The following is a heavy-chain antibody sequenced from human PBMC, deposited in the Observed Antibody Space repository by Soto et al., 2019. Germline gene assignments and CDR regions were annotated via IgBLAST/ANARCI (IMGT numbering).Heavy chain of an antibody. Sequence: GGSLRLSCAASGFTFSSYSMNWVRQAPGKGLEWVSSISSSSSYIYYADSVKGRFTIARDNAKNSLYLHMNSLRAEDTAVYSCARAVESYYDFWSGSHVFDYWGQGTLVTVSS. D-gene: IGHD3-3*01. J-gene: IGHJ4*02. V-gene: IGHV3-21*01. CDR1: GFTFSSYS. CDR2: ISSSSSYI. CDR3: ARAVESYYDFWSGSHVFDY.